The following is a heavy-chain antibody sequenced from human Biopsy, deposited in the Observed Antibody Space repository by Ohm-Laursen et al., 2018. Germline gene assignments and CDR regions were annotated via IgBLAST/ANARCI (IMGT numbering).Heavy chain of an antibody. CDR3: AKGKGTFNFYYYGMDV. CDR2: ISYDGSKT. D-gene: IGHD2/OR15-2a*01. J-gene: IGHJ6*02. V-gene: IGHV3-30*18. CDR1: GFTFSNSG. Sequence: SLRLSCAASGFTFSNSGMHWVRQAPGKGLEWVAAISYDGSKTDYGDSVKGRLNISRDNSKNTLDLQMSSLRVEDTAVYFCAKGKGTFNFYYYGMDVWGQGTTVTVSS.